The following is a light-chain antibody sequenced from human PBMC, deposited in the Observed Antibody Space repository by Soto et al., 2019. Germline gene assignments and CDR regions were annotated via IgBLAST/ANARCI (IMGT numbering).Light chain of an antibody. CDR1: QTIATY. CDR2: TSS. J-gene: IGKJ4*01. CDR3: QQSYSSLVT. V-gene: IGKV1-39*01. Sequence: IEMTQSPASLSASVGDRVTITCRASQTIATYLNWFQHKSGRAPKLLIYTSSSVNSGVSSRFRGSGSGIDFTLTINDVQPEDSATYYCQQSYSSLVTFGAGTKVEIK.